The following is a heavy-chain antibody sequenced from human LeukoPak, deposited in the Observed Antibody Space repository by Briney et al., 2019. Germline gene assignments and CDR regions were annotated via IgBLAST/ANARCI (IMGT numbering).Heavy chain of an antibody. V-gene: IGHV4-59*08. Sequence: LRLSCAASGFTFSSYAMSWVRQAPGKGLEWIGYIYYSGSTNYNPSLKSRVTMSVDSSKNQFSLKLSSVTAADTAVYYCARGGWSAGTNYFDCWGQGTLVTVSS. D-gene: IGHD6-19*01. CDR1: GFTFSSYA. CDR2: IYYSGST. J-gene: IGHJ4*02. CDR3: ARGGWSAGTNYFDC.